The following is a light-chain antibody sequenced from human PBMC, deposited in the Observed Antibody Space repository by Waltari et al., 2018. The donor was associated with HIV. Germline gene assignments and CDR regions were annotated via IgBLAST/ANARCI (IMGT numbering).Light chain of an antibody. Sequence: SHVLTQPPSISVAPGTTDKITYAGDNIGNTNVHWYQQKACQAPILVIYDDDDRPSGIPERFSGSNSENTATLTINRIEVGDEADYYCQVWDSGSDHVFGSGTTVTVL. CDR1: NIGNTN. V-gene: IGLV3-21*01. J-gene: IGLJ1*01. CDR3: QVWDSGSDHV. CDR2: DDD.